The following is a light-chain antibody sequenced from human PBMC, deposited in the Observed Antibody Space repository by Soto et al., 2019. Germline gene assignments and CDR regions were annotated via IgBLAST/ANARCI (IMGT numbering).Light chain of an antibody. CDR3: QHYNNWPLS. V-gene: IGKV3-15*01. Sequence: EIVMTQSPATLSVSPGERATVSCRASQSVRNNLAWYQQKPGQAPRLLIYGASTRATGIPARFSGSGSGTEFTLPISRLQSNDLGVYYCQHYNNWPLSFGGGTQVEIK. CDR1: QSVRNN. J-gene: IGKJ4*01. CDR2: GAS.